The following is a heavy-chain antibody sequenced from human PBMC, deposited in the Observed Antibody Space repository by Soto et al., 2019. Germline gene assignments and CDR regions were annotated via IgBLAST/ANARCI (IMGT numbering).Heavy chain of an antibody. J-gene: IGHJ4*03. D-gene: IGHD6-13*01. CDR1: GFTFSKYA. CDR2: ISAGGGT. CDR3: AKANLSSTSSSCYDY. Sequence: PWGSLSLSCAASGFTFSKYAMSWVRQAPGKGLEWVSVISAGGGTHYADSVKGRFSISRDNSKNTIYVQMNSLRAEDTAVYYCAKANLSSTSSSCYDYWGQGTLVTVSS. V-gene: IGHV3-23*01.